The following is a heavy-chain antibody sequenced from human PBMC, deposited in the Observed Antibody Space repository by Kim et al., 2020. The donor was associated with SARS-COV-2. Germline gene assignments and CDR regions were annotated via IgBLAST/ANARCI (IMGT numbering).Heavy chain of an antibody. D-gene: IGHD3-16*02. CDR3: AREVGLYDYVWGSYRSQPVDY. V-gene: IGHV3-21*01. Sequence: GGSLRLSCAASGFTFSSYSMNWVRQAPGKGLEWVSSISSSSSYIYYADSVKGRFTISRDNAKNSLYLQMNSLRAEDTAVYYCAREVGLYDYVWGSYRSQPVDYWGQGTLVTVSS. CDR2: ISSSSSYI. J-gene: IGHJ4*02. CDR1: GFTFSSYS.